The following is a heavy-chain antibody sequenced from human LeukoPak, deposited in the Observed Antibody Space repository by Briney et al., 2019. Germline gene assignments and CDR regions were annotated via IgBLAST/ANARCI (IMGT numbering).Heavy chain of an antibody. Sequence: GGSLRLSCAASGFTFSNYGMHWVRQAPGKGLEWVALISYDGSNKYFADSVKGRFTISRESSKNTLFLQMNSLRAEDTAVYYCAKAGGACSSSWYLYFDYWGQGTLVTVSS. CDR2: ISYDGSNK. CDR1: GFTFSNYG. CDR3: AKAGGACSSSWYLYFDY. D-gene: IGHD6-13*01. V-gene: IGHV3-30*18. J-gene: IGHJ4*02.